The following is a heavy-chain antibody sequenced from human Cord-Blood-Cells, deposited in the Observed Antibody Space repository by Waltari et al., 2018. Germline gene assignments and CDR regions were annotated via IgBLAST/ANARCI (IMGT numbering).Heavy chain of an antibody. CDR2: MKPSSGNR. J-gene: IGHJ6*02. CDR1: GYTFTSYD. V-gene: IGHV1-8*03. D-gene: IGHD4-17*01. Sequence: QVQLVQSGAEVKKPGASVKVSCKASGYTFTSYDINWVRQATGQGLEWSGWMKPSSGNRGSAETYQGRSTITRNTSISTAYMELSSLRSEDTAVYYCARGGGDGDYYYYYGMDVWGQGTTVTVSS. CDR3: ARGGGDGDYYYYYGMDV.